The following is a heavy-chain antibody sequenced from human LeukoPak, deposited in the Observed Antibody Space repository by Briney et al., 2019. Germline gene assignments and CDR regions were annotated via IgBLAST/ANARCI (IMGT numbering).Heavy chain of an antibody. Sequence: PGGPLRLSCAASGFSFSNFWMHWVRQAPGMGLVWVSQINPDGTAALYADSVKGRFTISRDNAKSTLYLQMNTLRADDTAVYYCAKGSNFAFDNWGQGILVTVCS. V-gene: IGHV3-74*01. CDR2: INPDGTAA. CDR1: GFSFSNFW. D-gene: IGHD1-1*01. J-gene: IGHJ4*02. CDR3: AKGSNFAFDN.